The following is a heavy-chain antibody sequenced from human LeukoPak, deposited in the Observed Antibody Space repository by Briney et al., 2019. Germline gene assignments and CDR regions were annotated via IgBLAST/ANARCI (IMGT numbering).Heavy chain of an antibody. V-gene: IGHV3-49*04. J-gene: IGHJ5*02. CDR3: TRVSDFWSGYPFDP. CDR2: IRSKAYGGTT. Sequence: GGSLRLSCTASGFTFGDYAMSWVRQAPGKGLEWAGFIRSKAYGGTTEYAASVKGRFTISRDDSKSIAYLQMNSLKTEDTAVYYCTRVSDFWSGYPFDPWGQGTLVTVSP. CDR1: GFTFGDYA. D-gene: IGHD3-3*01.